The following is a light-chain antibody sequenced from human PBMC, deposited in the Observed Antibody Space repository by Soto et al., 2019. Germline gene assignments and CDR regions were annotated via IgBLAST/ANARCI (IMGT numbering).Light chain of an antibody. CDR2: DAS. J-gene: IGKJ5*01. CDR3: QQSYSTPIT. CDR1: QGISSW. Sequence: DIQMTQSPSSVSASVVDRVTITFLASQGISSWLAWYQQKPEKAPKLVIYDASSLQSGVPSRFSGSGSGTDFTLTISSLQPEDFATYYCQQSYSTPITCGQGTRREIK. V-gene: IGKV1-12*01.